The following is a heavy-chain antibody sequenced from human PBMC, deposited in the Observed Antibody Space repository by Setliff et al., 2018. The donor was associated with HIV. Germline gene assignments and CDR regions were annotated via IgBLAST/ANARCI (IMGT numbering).Heavy chain of an antibody. CDR1: GGSISSTSYY. V-gene: IGHV4-39*07. Sequence: PSETLSLTCSVSGGSISSTSYYWGWIRQPPGKGLEWIGNVFHSGSTYYNPSLKSRVTMSVDTSKNQFSLKLSSVTAADTAVYYCARDAERGYSYGYDYWGQGTLVTVSS. CDR3: ARDAERGYSYGYDY. CDR2: VFHSGST. J-gene: IGHJ4*02. D-gene: IGHD5-18*01.